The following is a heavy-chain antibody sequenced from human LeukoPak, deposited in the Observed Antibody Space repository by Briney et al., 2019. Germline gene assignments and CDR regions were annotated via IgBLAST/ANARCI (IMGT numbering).Heavy chain of an antibody. J-gene: IGHJ5*02. CDR2: ISSDGTTI. CDR3: ARDALTATGYIDP. CDR1: GFIFSDYY. V-gene: IGHV3-74*01. D-gene: IGHD2-21*02. Sequence: PGGSLRLSCAASGFIFSDYYMHWVRQTPGKGLVWLSRISSDGTTIVYADSVRGRFTVSRDNAKSTLYLQMNSLRAEDTGVYYCARDALTATGYIDPWGQGTLVTVSS.